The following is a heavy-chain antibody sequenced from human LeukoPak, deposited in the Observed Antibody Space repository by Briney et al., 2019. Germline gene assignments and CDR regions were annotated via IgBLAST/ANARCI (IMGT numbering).Heavy chain of an antibody. Sequence: GGSLRLSCAASGFTFSSYAMSWVRQAPGKGLEWVSAISGSGGSTYYADSVKGRFTISRDNSKNTLYLQMNSLRAEDPAVYYCAKVDTAMDTYYYGMDVWGQGTTVTVSS. CDR2: ISGSGGST. J-gene: IGHJ6*02. V-gene: IGHV3-23*01. D-gene: IGHD5-18*01. CDR3: AKVDTAMDTYYYGMDV. CDR1: GFTFSSYA.